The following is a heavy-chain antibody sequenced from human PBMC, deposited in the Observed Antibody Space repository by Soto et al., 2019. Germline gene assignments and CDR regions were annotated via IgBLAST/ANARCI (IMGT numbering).Heavy chain of an antibody. CDR2: SSANGVRA. J-gene: IGHJ5*01. V-gene: IGHV3-23*01. CDR3: AKDIGYSSNWSVFDS. D-gene: IGHD6-19*01. CDR1: GFILNNYA. Sequence: EVQLLESGGGLVQPGGSLRLSCAGSGFILNNYAMSWVRQAPGKGLEWVAASSANGVRAYYADSVKGRFTISRDNSKNPLYLEIKNLGVEDTAAYYCAKDIGYSSNWSVFDSWGPGTPVTVSS.